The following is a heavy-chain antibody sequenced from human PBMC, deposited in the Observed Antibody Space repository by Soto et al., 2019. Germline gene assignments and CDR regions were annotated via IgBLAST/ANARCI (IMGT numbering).Heavy chain of an antibody. D-gene: IGHD4-17*01. V-gene: IGHV4-34*01. CDR1: GGSLSGYH. J-gene: IGHJ4*01. Sequence: ETRPLPCADYGGSLSGYHWTWIRPAPGMGLDSIGEITHRGSPTYKSSLKSRLTISVDTSKKQFSLNLRSVTAADTAVYYCARIPGSDYSDPHDDWAQGTLVSVSS. CDR3: ARIPGSDYSDPHDD. CDR2: ITHRGSP.